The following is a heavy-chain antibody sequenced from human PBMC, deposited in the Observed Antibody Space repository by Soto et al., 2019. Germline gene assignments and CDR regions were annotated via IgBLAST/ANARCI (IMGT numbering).Heavy chain of an antibody. CDR1: GYTFSTYD. CDR2: IIPIFGTV. V-gene: IGHV1-69*13. D-gene: IGHD2-15*01. CDR3: ARYCGGGSCSHYYYAMDV. J-gene: IGHJ6*02. Sequence: ASVKVSCKTSGYTFSTYDINWVRQASGQGLEWMGGIIPIFGTVNYAQKFQGRVTITADGSTSTAYLELSSLRSEDTAIYFCARYCGGGSCSHYYYAMDVWGRGTTVTVSS.